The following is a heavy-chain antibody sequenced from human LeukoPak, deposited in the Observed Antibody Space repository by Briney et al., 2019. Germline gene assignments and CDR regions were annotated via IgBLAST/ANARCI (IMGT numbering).Heavy chain of an antibody. CDR1: GFTFSSYA. Sequence: GGSLRLSCAASGFTFSSYAMYWVRQAPGKGLEWVSGIFGSGASTHYADSVKGRFTISRDNSKHTVYLQMNSLRAEDTAVYYCAKTTTGYSSGRFPGWPVDYWGQGTLVTVSS. V-gene: IGHV3-23*01. J-gene: IGHJ4*02. D-gene: IGHD6-19*01. CDR3: AKTTTGYSSGRFPGWPVDY. CDR2: IFGSGAST.